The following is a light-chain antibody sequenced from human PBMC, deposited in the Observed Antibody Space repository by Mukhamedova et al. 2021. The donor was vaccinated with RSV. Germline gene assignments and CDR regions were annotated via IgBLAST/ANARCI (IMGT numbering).Light chain of an antibody. J-gene: IGLJ1*01. CDR3: SSYTSSSTRV. CDR2: DVS. Sequence: APKLMIYDVSKRPSGVSNRFSGSKSGNTASLTISGLQAEDEADYYCSSYTSSSTRVFGTGTKVTVL. V-gene: IGLV2-14*03.